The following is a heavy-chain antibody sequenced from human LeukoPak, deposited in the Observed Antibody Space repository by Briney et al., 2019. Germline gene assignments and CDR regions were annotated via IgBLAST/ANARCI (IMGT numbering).Heavy chain of an antibody. CDR2: IYYSGST. V-gene: IGHV4-39*07. J-gene: IGHJ4*02. Sequence: PSETLSLTCTVSGGSIISSTYYWGWIRQPPGKGLEWIGSIYYSGSTYYNPSLKSRVTMSVGTSKNQFSLKLSSVTAADTAMYYCVRVGTVAFFDYWGQGALVTVPS. CDR3: VRVGTVAFFDY. CDR1: GGSIISSTYY. D-gene: IGHD4-23*01.